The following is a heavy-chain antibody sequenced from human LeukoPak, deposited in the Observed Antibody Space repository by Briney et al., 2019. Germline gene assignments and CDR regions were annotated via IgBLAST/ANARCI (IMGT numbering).Heavy chain of an antibody. CDR2: IAYDGSNK. CDR3: VRGGPFDGDYFSIDY. CDR1: GFIFSNYV. D-gene: IGHD4-17*01. V-gene: IGHV3-30*09. Sequence: GRSLRLSCAASGFIFSNYVMHWVRQSPGKGLEWVAVIAYDGSNKYYADSVKGRFVISRDNSKNTVYLQMNSLRAEETAIYYCVRGGPFDGDYFSIDYWGQGTLVTVSS. J-gene: IGHJ4*02.